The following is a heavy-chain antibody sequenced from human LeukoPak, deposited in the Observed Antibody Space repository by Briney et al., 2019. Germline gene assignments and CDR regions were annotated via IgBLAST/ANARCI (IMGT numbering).Heavy chain of an antibody. CDR3: ARGIQLLFYWFDP. J-gene: IGHJ5*02. CDR1: GGSISSGGYN. V-gene: IGHV4-31*03. D-gene: IGHD2-2*01. CDR2: IYYSGST. Sequence: PSQTLSLTCTVSGGSISSGGYNWSWIRQHPGKGLEWIGYIYYSGSTYYNPSLKSRVTISVDTSKNQFSLKLSSVTAADTAVYYCARGIQLLFYWFDPWGQGTLVTVSS.